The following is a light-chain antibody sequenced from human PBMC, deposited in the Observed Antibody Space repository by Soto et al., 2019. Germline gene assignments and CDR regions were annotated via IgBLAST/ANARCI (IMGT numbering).Light chain of an antibody. Sequence: QSALTQPASVSGSPGQSITISCTGTSSDVGAYNYVSWYQQHPGKAPKLMISEVSNRPSGVSNRFSGSKSGNTASLTISGLQAEDEADYSCSSYTTSSTVVFGGGTKLTVL. CDR2: EVS. J-gene: IGLJ2*01. V-gene: IGLV2-14*01. CDR1: SSDVGAYNY. CDR3: SSYTTSSTVV.